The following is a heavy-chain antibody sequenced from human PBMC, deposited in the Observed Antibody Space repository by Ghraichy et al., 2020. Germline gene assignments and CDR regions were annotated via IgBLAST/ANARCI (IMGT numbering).Heavy chain of an antibody. D-gene: IGHD6-19*01. Sequence: ETLSLTCTVSGGSISSYYWSWIRQPPGKGLEWIGYIYYSGSTNYNPSLKSRVTISVDTSKNQFSLKLSSVTAADTAVYYCARDRESSGGAWWFDPWGQGTLVTVSS. V-gene: IGHV4-59*01. CDR3: ARDRESSGGAWWFDP. CDR2: IYYSGST. CDR1: GGSISSYY. J-gene: IGHJ5*02.